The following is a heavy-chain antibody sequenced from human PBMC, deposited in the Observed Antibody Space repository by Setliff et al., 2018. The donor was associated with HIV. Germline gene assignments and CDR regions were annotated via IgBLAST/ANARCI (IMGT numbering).Heavy chain of an antibody. Sequence: SETLSLTCTVSGGSISNNSYYWGWVRQPPGKGLELIGNLFYNGNTNYNPSLKSRVTISVDTSKNQFSLKLSSVTAADTAVYYCAREDIAVASAFDIWGQGTMVTVSS. J-gene: IGHJ3*02. CDR1: GGSISNNSYY. CDR3: AREDIAVASAFDI. D-gene: IGHD6-19*01. V-gene: IGHV4-39*07. CDR2: LFYNGNT.